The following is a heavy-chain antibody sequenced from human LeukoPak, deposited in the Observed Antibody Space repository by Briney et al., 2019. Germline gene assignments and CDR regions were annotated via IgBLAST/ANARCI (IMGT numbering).Heavy chain of an antibody. J-gene: IGHJ3*02. Sequence: ASVKVSCKASGYTFTSYGISWVRQAPGQGLEWMGWISAYNGNTNYAQKLQGRVTMTTDTSTSTAYMELRSLRSDDTAVYYCARDLFSGGSCYSGNDAFDIWGQGTMVTVSS. CDR1: GYTFTSYG. V-gene: IGHV1-18*01. CDR3: ARDLFSGGSCYSGNDAFDI. CDR2: ISAYNGNT. D-gene: IGHD2-15*01.